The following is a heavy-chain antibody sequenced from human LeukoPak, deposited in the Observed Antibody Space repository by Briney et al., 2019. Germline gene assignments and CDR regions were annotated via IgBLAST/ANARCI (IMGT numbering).Heavy chain of an antibody. D-gene: IGHD1-1*01. J-gene: IGHJ4*02. CDR3: AKDLSYNYGATKDY. CDR1: GFTFSSYA. V-gene: IGHV3-23*01. CDR2: ISGSGGST. Sequence: PGGSLRLSCAASGFTFSSYAMSWVRQAPGKGLEWVSGISGSGGSTYYADSVRGRFPISRDNSKNTLYLQMNSLRAEDTAVYYCAKDLSYNYGATKDYWGQGTLVTVSS.